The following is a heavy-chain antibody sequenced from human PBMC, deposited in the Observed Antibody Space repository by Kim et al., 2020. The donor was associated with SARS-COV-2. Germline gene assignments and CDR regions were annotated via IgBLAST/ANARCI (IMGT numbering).Heavy chain of an antibody. CDR2: IASFSTHI. CDR1: GFPFNGYS. D-gene: IGHD3-10*01. V-gene: IGHV3-21*01. CDR3: VRKAGRGDRGSHSYYQYNYMDV. Sequence: GGSLRLSCAGSGFPFNGYSMNWVRQAPGKGLEWVASIASFSTHIYYADSVKGRFTISRENGNDSVFLQMNSLRAEDTAIYYCVRKAGRGDRGSHSYYQYNYMDVWGKGTPVTVSS. J-gene: IGHJ6*03.